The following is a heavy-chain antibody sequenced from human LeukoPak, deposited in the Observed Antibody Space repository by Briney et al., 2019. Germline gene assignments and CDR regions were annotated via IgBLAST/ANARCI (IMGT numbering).Heavy chain of an antibody. CDR2: IKQDGSEK. V-gene: IGHV3-7*01. Sequence: PGGSLRLSCAVSGFTFSTYWMSWVRQAPGKGLEWVANIKQDGSEKYYVDSVKGRFTISRDNVKNSLYLQMNSLRAEDTAVYYCARDLDWVDPVYSYGPGSLDYWGQGTLVTVSS. CDR1: GFTFSTYW. D-gene: IGHD5-18*01. J-gene: IGHJ4*02. CDR3: ARDLDWVDPVYSYGPGSLDY.